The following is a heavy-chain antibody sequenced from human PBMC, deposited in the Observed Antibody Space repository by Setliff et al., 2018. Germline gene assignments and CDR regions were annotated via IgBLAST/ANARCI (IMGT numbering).Heavy chain of an antibody. D-gene: IGHD3-9*01. CDR1: GGSFRNSG. Sequence: ASVKVSCKASGGSFRNSGSGWVRQAPGQGLEWMGWISGFNGNTKYAQKVQGRVAMTTDTPTSTAYMELRSLRSDDTAVCYCGRHGDASFYYDILTGHSPPNYFDYWGQGTLVTVSS. CDR3: GRHGDASFYYDILTGHSPPNYFDY. CDR2: ISGFNGNT. J-gene: IGHJ4*02. V-gene: IGHV1-18*01.